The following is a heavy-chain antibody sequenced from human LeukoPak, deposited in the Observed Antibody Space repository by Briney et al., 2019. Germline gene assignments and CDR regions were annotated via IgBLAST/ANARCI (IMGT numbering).Heavy chain of an antibody. V-gene: IGHV4-59*01. CDR3: ARDKNWFDP. Sequence: SETLSLTCTVSGSSISSYYWSWIRQPPGKGLEWIGYIYYSGSTNYNPSLKSRVTISVDTSKNQFSLKLSSVTAADTAVYYCARDKNWFDPWGQGTLVTVSS. J-gene: IGHJ5*02. CDR2: IYYSGST. CDR1: GSSISSYY.